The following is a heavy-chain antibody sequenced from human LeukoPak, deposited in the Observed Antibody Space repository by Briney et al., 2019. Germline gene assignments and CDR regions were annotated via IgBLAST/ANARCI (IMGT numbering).Heavy chain of an antibody. D-gene: IGHD2-2*01. CDR1: GYTFTGYY. Sequence: ASVKVSCKASGYTFTGYYMHWVRQAPGQGLEWMGWINPNSGGTNYAQKFQGRVTMTTDTSTSTAYMELRSLRSDDTAVYYCARGYCSSTSCEDAFDIWGQGTMVTVSS. V-gene: IGHV1-2*02. J-gene: IGHJ3*02. CDR3: ARGYCSSTSCEDAFDI. CDR2: INPNSGGT.